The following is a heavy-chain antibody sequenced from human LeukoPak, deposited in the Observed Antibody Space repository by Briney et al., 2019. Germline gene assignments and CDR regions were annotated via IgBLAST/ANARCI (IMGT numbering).Heavy chain of an antibody. Sequence: GGSLRLSCAASGFTFSSYAMHWVCQAPGKGLEWVAVISYDGSNKYYADSVKGRFTISRDNSKNTLYLQMNSLRAEDTAVYYCARDPVVPAAHLDYWGQGTLVTVSS. CDR1: GFTFSSYA. D-gene: IGHD2-2*01. J-gene: IGHJ4*02. CDR3: ARDPVVPAAHLDY. V-gene: IGHV3-30-3*01. CDR2: ISYDGSNK.